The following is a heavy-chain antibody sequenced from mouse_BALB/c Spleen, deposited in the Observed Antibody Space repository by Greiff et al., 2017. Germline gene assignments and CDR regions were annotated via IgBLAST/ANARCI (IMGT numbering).Heavy chain of an antibody. CDR3: ARSAPLWY. V-gene: IGHV3-2*02. CDR2: ISYSGST. Sequence: VQLQQSGPGLVKPSQSLSLTCTVTGYSITSDYAWNWIRQFPGNKLEWMGYISYSGSTSYNPSLKSRISITRDTSKNQFFLQLNSVTTEDTATYYCARSAPLWYWGQGTSVTVSS. J-gene: IGHJ4*01. CDR1: GYSITSDYA. D-gene: IGHD1-1*02.